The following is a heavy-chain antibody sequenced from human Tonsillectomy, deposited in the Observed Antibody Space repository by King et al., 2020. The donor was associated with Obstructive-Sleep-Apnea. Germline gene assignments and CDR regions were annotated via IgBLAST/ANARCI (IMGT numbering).Heavy chain of an antibody. CDR3: AREGGYCSGGSCYFHYFDY. CDR1: GFTFSSYS. V-gene: IGHV3-48*04. J-gene: IGHJ4*02. D-gene: IGHD2-15*01. Sequence: VQLVESGGGLVQPGGSLRLSCAASGFTFSSYSMNLVRQAPGKGLEWVSYISSSSSTIYYADSVKGRFTISRDNAKNSLYLQMNSLRAEDTAVYYCAREGGYCSGGSCYFHYFDYWGQGTLVTVSS. CDR2: ISSSSSTI.